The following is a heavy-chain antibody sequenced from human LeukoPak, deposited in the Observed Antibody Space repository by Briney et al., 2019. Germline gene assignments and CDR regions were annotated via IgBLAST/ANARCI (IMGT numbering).Heavy chain of an antibody. D-gene: IGHD3-3*01. Sequence: ESGPTLVKPTQTLTLTCTFSGFSLSTSGVGVGWIRQPPGKALEWLALIYWNDDKRYSPSLKSRLTITKDTSKNQVVLTMTNMDPVDTATYYCAHSATFYDFWSGYNWFDPWGQGTLVTVSS. J-gene: IGHJ5*02. CDR3: AHSATFYDFWSGYNWFDP. CDR1: GFSLSTSGVG. CDR2: IYWNDDK. V-gene: IGHV2-5*01.